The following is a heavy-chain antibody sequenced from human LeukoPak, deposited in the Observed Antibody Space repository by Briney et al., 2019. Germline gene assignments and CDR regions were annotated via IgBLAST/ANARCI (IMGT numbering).Heavy chain of an antibody. D-gene: IGHD6-13*01. CDR3: ARHARRIAAAKYYFDY. Sequence: ASETLSLTCTVFGGSISSYYWSWIRQPAGKGLEWIGRIYTSGSTNYNPSLKSRVTMSVDTSKNQFSLKLSSVTAADTAVYYCARHARRIAAAKYYFDYWGQGTLVTVSS. CDR2: IYTSGST. J-gene: IGHJ4*02. V-gene: IGHV4-4*07. CDR1: GGSISSYY.